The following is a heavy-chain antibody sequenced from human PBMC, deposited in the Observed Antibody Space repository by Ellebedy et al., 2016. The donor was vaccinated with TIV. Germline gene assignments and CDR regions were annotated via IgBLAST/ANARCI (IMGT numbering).Heavy chain of an antibody. CDR3: AKFGFYDILTGYYMGDGDYFDY. CDR2: ISGSGGST. D-gene: IGHD3-9*01. J-gene: IGHJ4*02. Sequence: GESLKISXAASGFTFSSYAMSWVRQAPGKGLEWVSAISGSGGSTYYADSVKGRFTISRDNSKNTLYLQMNSLRAEDTAVYYCAKFGFYDILTGYYMGDGDYFDYWGQGTLVTVSS. CDR1: GFTFSSYA. V-gene: IGHV3-23*01.